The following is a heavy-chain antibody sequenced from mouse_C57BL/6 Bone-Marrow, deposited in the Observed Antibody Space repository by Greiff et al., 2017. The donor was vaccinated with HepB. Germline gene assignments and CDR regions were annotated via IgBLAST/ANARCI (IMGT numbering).Heavy chain of an antibody. CDR1: GFTFSSYT. D-gene: IGHD2-2*01. CDR2: ISGGGGNT. V-gene: IGHV5-9*01. Sequence: DVHLVESGGGLVKPGGSLKLSCAASGFTFSSYTMSWVRQTPEKRLEWVATISGGGGNTYYPDSVKGRFTISRDNAKNTLYLQMSRLRSEDTALYYCERHILWLRFYAMDYWGQGTSVTVSS. J-gene: IGHJ4*01. CDR3: ERHILWLRFYAMDY.